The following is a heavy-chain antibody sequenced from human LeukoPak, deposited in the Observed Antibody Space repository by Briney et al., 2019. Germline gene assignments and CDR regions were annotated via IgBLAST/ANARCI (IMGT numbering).Heavy chain of an antibody. D-gene: IGHD6-6*01. CDR2: IYYSGST. J-gene: IGHJ4*02. Sequence: PSETLSLTCTVSGGSISSGGYYWSWIRQHPGKGLEWIGYIYYSGSTYYNPSLKSRVTISVDTSKNQFSLKLSSVTAADTAVYYCASWSSSSLGFDYWGQGTLVTVSS. V-gene: IGHV4-31*03. CDR1: GGSISSGGYY. CDR3: ASWSSSSLGFDY.